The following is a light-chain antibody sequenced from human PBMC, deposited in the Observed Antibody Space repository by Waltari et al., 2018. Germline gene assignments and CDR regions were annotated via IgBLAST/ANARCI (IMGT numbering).Light chain of an antibody. V-gene: IGKV4-1*01. CDR2: WAS. CDR1: QTVLHSSNNKDY. J-gene: IGKJ4*01. CDR3: QQYYSTPLT. Sequence: DIVMTQSPESLAVSLGERATLNCKSSQTVLHSSNNKDYLAWYQQKPRQPPKLLIYWASTRESGVPDRFSGSGSGTDFTLTISSLQAEDVAVYYCQQYYSTPLTFGGGTKVEIK.